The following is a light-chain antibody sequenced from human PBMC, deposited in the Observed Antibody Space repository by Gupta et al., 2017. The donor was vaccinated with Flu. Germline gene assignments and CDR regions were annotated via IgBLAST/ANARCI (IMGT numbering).Light chain of an antibody. J-gene: IGKJ3*01. CDR1: QSISTY. V-gene: IGKV1-39*01. CDR2: AAS. CDR3: QQSYSSPFT. Sequence: DIQMTQSPSPLSASVGDRVTITYRARQSISTYLNWYQQKPGKAPKLLIYAASSLQSGVPSRFSGSGSGTDFTLTISSLQPEDFATYYCQQSYSSPFTFGPGTKVDIK.